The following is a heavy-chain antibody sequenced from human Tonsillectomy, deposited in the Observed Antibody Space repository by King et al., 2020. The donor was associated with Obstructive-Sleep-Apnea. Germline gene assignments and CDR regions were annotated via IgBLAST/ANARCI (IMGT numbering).Heavy chain of an antibody. CDR1: GFTFSSYA. J-gene: IGHJ4*02. CDR3: AKFLGKRIVVVVPATQMYFDY. Sequence: VQLVESGGGLVQPGGSLRLSCAASGFTFSSYAMSWVRQAPGKGLEWVSGISGSADTTFHADSVKGRFTISRDNSKNTLYLQMNSLRAEDTAVYYCAKFLGKRIVVVVPATQMYFDYWGQGTLVTVSS. V-gene: IGHV3-23*04. D-gene: IGHD2-15*01. CDR2: ISGSADTT.